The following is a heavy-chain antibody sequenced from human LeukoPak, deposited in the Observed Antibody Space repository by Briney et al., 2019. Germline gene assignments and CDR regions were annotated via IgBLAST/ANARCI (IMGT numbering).Heavy chain of an antibody. Sequence: GASVKVSCKVSGYTHTVLSMHWVRQAPGKGLEWVGGFDPEDGETIYAQKFQGRVTMTEDTSTDTAYMELSSLRSEDTAVYYCATGPEMATIFDYWGQGTLVTVSS. V-gene: IGHV1-24*01. CDR2: FDPEDGET. CDR1: GYTHTVLS. CDR3: ATGPEMATIFDY. J-gene: IGHJ4*02. D-gene: IGHD5-24*01.